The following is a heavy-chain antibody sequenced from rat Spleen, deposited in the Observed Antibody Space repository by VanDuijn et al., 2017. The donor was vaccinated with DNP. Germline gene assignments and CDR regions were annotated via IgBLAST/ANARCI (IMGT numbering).Heavy chain of an antibody. D-gene: IGHD5-1*01. CDR2: IKAKSNNYAT. CDR1: GFTFTTTW. CDR3: AFNWELYAMDA. J-gene: IGHJ4*01. Sequence: EVQILESGGGLVQPGNSLILSCATSGFTFTTTWMYWYRQFPEKRLEWVARIKAKSNNYATDYTESVKGRFTISRDDSKSSIYLQMNNLKEEDTAIYYCAFNWELYAMDAWGQGTSVTVSS. V-gene: IGHV6-6*01.